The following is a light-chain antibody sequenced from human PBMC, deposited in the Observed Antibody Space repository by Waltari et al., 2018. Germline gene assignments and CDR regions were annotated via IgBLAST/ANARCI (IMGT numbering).Light chain of an antibody. V-gene: IGLV2-14*03. CDR2: DVS. CDR3: SSYTSSSIPVV. CDR1: SHEVRGYNS. J-gene: IGLJ2*01. Sequence: QSALTQPASVSGPPGQSITISCTGTSHEVRGYNSAPRYQPHPGKTPKLSIYDVSNRPSGVSNRFSGSKSGNTASLTISGLQAEDEADYYCSSYTSSSIPVVFGGGTKLTVL.